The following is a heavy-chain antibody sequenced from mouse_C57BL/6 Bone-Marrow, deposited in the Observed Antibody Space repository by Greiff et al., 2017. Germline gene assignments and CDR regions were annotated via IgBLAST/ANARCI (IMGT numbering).Heavy chain of an antibody. CDR3: ARGDYDGTGYFDV. CDR2: ISYDGSN. V-gene: IGHV3-6*01. J-gene: IGHJ1*03. CDR1: GYSITSGYY. D-gene: IGHD2-4*01. Sequence: EVQLVESGPGLVKPSQSLSLTCSVTGYSITSGYYWNWIRQFPGNKLEWMGYISYDGSNNYNPSLKNRISITRDTSKNQFFLKLNSVTTVDTATYYCARGDYDGTGYFDVWGTGTTVTVSS.